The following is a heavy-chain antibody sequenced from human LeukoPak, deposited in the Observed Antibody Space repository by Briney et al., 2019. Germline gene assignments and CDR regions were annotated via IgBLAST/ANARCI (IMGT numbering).Heavy chain of an antibody. Sequence: KPSATLSLTCAVYGWSFSGYYWSWIRQPPGKGLDCMGEINHSGSTNYNPSLKSRVTISVDTSKNQFSLKLSSVTAADTAVYYGARQFTTYDYVWGSYRYYFDYWGQGTLVTVSS. J-gene: IGHJ4*02. CDR3: ARQFTTYDYVWGSYRYYFDY. V-gene: IGHV4-34*01. D-gene: IGHD3-16*02. CDR2: INHSGST. CDR1: GWSFSGYY.